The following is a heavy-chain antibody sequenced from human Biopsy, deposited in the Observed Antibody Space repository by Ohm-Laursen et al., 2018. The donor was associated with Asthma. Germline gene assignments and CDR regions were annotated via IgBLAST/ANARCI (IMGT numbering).Heavy chain of an antibody. CDR1: GGSISSGGYY. V-gene: IGHV4-31*03. CDR3: ARLADCSGGACYSYGWFDP. CDR2: IYYSGTT. D-gene: IGHD2-15*01. J-gene: IGHJ5*02. Sequence: TLSLTCTVSGGSISSGGYYWSWIRQHPGKGLEWIGYIYYSGTTYYNPSLKSRVTMSVDTSKKHFSLRLTSVTPADTAVYYCARLADCSGGACYSYGWFDPWGQGTRVTVSS.